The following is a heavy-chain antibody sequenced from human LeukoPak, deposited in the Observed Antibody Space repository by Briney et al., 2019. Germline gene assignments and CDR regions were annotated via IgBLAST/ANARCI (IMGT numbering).Heavy chain of an antibody. CDR2: IIPIFGTA. CDR3: ARGGSGSNFDY. J-gene: IGHJ4*02. CDR1: GGTFSSYA. Sequence: SVKVSCKASGGTFSSYAISWVRQAPGQGLEWMGGIIPIFGTANYAQKFQGRVTIIADKSTSTAYMELSSLKSEDTAVYYCARGGSGSNFDYWGQGTLVTVSS. V-gene: IGHV1-69*06. D-gene: IGHD1-26*01.